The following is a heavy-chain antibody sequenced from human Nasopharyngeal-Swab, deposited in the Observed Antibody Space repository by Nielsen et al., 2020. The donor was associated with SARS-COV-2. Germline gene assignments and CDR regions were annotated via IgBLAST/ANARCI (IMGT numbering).Heavy chain of an antibody. J-gene: IGHJ3*02. CDR3: AKGAGDSSVEAFDI. CDR2: ISWNSGST. CDR1: GFTFDDYA. D-gene: IGHD3-10*01. V-gene: IGHV3-9*01. Sequence: GGSLRLSCAASGFTFDDYAMHWVRQAPGKGLEWVSGISWNSGSTGYADSVKGRFTTSRDNAKNSLYLQMNSLRAEDTALYYCAKGAGDSSVEAFDIWGQGTMVTVSS.